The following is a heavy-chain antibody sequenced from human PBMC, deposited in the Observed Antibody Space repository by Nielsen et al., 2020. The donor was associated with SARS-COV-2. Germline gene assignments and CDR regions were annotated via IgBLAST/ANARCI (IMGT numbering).Heavy chain of an antibody. Sequence: GESLKISCKGSGYSFTSYWIGWVRQMPGKGLEWMGIIYPGDSDTRYSPSFQGQVTISADKSISTAYLQWSSLKVSDTAMYYCARQMGSDDSSGYWFDPWGQGTLVTVSS. V-gene: IGHV5-51*01. CDR3: ARQMGSDDSSGYWFDP. CDR1: GYSFTSYW. CDR2: IYPGDSDT. D-gene: IGHD3-22*01. J-gene: IGHJ5*02.